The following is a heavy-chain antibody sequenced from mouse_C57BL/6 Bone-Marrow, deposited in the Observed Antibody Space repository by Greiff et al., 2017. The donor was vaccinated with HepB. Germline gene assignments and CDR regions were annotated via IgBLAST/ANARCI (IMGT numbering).Heavy chain of an antibody. CDR2: ISSGSSTI. Sequence: VQLKESGGGLVKPGGSLKLSCAASGFTFSDYGMHWVRQAPEKGLEWVAYISSGSSTIYYADTVKGRFTISRDNAKNTLFLQMTSLRSEDTAMYYCARILRYQRGGYFDVWGTGTTVTVSS. J-gene: IGHJ1*03. CDR1: GFTFSDYG. V-gene: IGHV5-17*01. CDR3: ARILRYQRGGYFDV. D-gene: IGHD1-1*01.